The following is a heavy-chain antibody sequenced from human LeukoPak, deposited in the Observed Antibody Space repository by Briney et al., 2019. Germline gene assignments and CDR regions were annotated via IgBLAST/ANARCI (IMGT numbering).Heavy chain of an antibody. CDR1: GGSISSGDYY. CDR2: IYYSGST. Sequence: PSETLSLTCTVSGGSISSGDYYWSWIRQPPGKGLEWIGYIYYSGSTYYSPSLKSRVTISVDTSKNQFSLKLSSVTAADTAVYYCARVGSVYCSSTSCFDYWGQGTLVTVSS. D-gene: IGHD2-2*01. CDR3: ARVGSVYCSSTSCFDY. V-gene: IGHV4-30-4*08. J-gene: IGHJ4*02.